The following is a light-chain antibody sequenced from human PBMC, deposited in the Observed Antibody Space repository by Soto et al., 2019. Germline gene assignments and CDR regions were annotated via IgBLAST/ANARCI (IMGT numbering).Light chain of an antibody. CDR2: GAS. J-gene: IGKJ1*01. CDR1: QSVSSSF. CDR3: QQYDSSPWT. Sequence: EIVLTQSPGTLSLSPGERATLSCRASQSVSSSFLAWYPQKPGQAPRLLIYGASSRATGIPDRFSGSGSGTDFTLTFSRLEPEDFAVYYCQQYDSSPWTFGQGTKVEIK. V-gene: IGKV3-20*01.